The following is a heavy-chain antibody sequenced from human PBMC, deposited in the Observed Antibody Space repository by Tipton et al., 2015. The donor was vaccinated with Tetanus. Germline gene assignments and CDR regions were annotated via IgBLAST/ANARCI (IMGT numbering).Heavy chain of an antibody. CDR2: IDRDDDK. J-gene: IGHJ3*02. V-gene: IGHV2-70*04. Sequence: LVKPTQTLTLTCTFSGFSLSTGGMRVSWIRQPPGKALEWLARIDRDDDKFYSTSLKTRLTISKDTSKNQVVLTMSNVDPVDTATYPCARHILANYYDSSGYYSGTDAFDIWGPGTMVTVSS. CDR1: GFSLSTGGMR. CDR3: ARHILANYYDSSGYYSGTDAFDI. D-gene: IGHD3-22*01.